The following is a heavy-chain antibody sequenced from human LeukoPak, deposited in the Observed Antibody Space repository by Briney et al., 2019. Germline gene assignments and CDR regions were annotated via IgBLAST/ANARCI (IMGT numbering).Heavy chain of an antibody. CDR1: GFTFDDYG. CDR3: ARSVAGTGEYYFDY. D-gene: IGHD6-19*01. J-gene: IGHJ4*02. Sequence: PGGSLRLSCAASGFTFDDYGMSWVRQAPGKGLEWVSGINWNGGSTGYADSVKGRFTISRDNAKNSLYLQMNSLRAEDTALYHCARSVAGTGEYYFDYWGQGTLVTVSS. CDR2: INWNGGST. V-gene: IGHV3-20*01.